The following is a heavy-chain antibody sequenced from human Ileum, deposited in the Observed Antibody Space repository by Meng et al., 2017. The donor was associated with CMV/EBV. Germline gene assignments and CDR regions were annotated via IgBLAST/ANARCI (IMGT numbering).Heavy chain of an antibody. J-gene: IGHJ4*02. V-gene: IGHV3-23*01. D-gene: IGHD3-10*01. CDR1: GFTFSSYA. CDR3: ARFSSEASTSDY. CDR2: ITGSAASS. Sequence: GGSLRLSCAASGFTFSSYAMSWVRQAPGKGLECVATITGSAASSYYADSVKGRFTISRDNSKNSLHLQMNGLTAEDTAIYYCARFSSEASTSDYWGQGTQVTVSS.